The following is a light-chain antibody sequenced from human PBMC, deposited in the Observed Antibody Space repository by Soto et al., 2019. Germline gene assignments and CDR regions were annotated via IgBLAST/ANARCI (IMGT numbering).Light chain of an antibody. CDR1: QSVSTY. CDR2: GAS. Sequence: VLTQFPGTPSLSPGERVILSCRASQSVSTYLNWYQQKPGQAPRLLIYGASTRATGIPDRFSGSGAGTDFTLTISRLEPEDFALYYCQHHGASPLFTFGPGTRVDIK. V-gene: IGKV3-20*01. J-gene: IGKJ3*01. CDR3: QHHGASPLFT.